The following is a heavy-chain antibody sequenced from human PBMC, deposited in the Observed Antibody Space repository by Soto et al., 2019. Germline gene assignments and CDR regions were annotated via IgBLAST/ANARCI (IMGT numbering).Heavy chain of an antibody. CDR2: IYGGGST. D-gene: IGHD3-10*01. CDR1: GFTVSSNY. J-gene: IGHJ6*02. V-gene: IGHV3-66*01. Sequence: EVQLVESGGGLVQPGGSLRLSCAASGFTVSSNYMSWVRQAPGKGLEWVSVIYGGGSTYYADSVKGRFTISRDNSKNTLYLQMNSLRAEDTAVYYCARDFTYGSGSYLYYYGMDVWGQGTTVTVSS. CDR3: ARDFTYGSGSYLYYYGMDV.